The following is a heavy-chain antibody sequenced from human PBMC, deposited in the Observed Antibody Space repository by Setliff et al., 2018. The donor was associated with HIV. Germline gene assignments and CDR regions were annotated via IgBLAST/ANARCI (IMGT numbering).Heavy chain of an antibody. CDR3: ARHTVFVRYFDH. D-gene: IGHD2-2*02. Sequence: PSETLSLTCTVSAASIRSHYWSWIRQSPGKGLEWIGNFYYTGSTDYNPSFKSRVTISLDKSNNQLSLNLSSATAADTAVYYCARHTVFVRYFDHWGQGMLVTVSS. V-gene: IGHV4-59*11. CDR2: FYYTGST. CDR1: AASIRSHY. J-gene: IGHJ4*02.